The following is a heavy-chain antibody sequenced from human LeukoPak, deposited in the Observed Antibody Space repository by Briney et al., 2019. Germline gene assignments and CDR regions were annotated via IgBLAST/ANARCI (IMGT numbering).Heavy chain of an antibody. CDR2: ISSSSSYI. D-gene: IGHD3-22*01. CDR3: ARGRGYYDSSGYPFY. Sequence: PGGSLRLSCAASGFTFSSYSMNWVRQAPGKGLEWVSSISSSSSYIYYADSVKGRFTISRDNAKNSLYLQMNSLRAEDTAVYYCARGRGYYDSSGYPFYWGQGTLVTVSS. V-gene: IGHV3-21*01. J-gene: IGHJ4*02. CDR1: GFTFSSYS.